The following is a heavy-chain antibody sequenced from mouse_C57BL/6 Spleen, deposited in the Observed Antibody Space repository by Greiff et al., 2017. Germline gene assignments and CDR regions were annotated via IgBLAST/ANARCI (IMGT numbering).Heavy chain of an antibody. V-gene: IGHV1-76*01. J-gene: IGHJ2*01. CDR3: ARSGNGNFYFDY. CDR2: IYPGSGNT. CDR1: GYTFTDYY. Sequence: VQLQQSGAELVRPGASVKLSCKASGYTFTDYYINWVKQRPGQGLEWIARIYPGSGNTYYNEKFKGKATLTAEKSSSTAYMQLSSLTSEDSAVYFCARSGNGNFYFDYWGQGTTLTVSS. D-gene: IGHD2-1*01.